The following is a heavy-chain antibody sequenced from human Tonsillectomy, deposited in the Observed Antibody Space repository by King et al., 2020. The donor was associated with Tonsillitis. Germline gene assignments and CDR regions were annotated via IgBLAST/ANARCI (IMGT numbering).Heavy chain of an antibody. CDR1: GFMFGDYA. Sequence: VQLVESGGGLVQPGRSLRLACLGSGFMFGDYAMTWIRQAPGKGLEWVGFIRSVSYSGTAEYAASVKGRFTISRDNSKGIAYLQMNSLRTEDPGVYHCSRGPILHENGDYGDAFDIWGQGTKVTVSS. D-gene: IGHD4-17*01. J-gene: IGHJ3*02. CDR2: IRSVSYSGTA. CDR3: SRGPILHENGDYGDAFDI. V-gene: IGHV3-49*03.